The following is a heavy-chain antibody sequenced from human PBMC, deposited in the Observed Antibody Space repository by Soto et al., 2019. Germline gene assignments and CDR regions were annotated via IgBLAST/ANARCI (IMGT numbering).Heavy chain of an antibody. CDR2: INPSGDST. D-gene: IGHD3-16*02. J-gene: IGHJ6*02. V-gene: IGHV1-46*01. CDR3: ARGLVSYPDYYYYGMDV. CDR1: GHTFTPYN. Sequence: ASVKVSCKTSGHTFTPYNMHWVRQAPGQGLEWMGIINPSGDSTTYAQKFQGRVTMTRNTSISTAYMELSSLRSEDTAVYYCARGLVSYPDYYYYGMDVWGQGTTVTVSS.